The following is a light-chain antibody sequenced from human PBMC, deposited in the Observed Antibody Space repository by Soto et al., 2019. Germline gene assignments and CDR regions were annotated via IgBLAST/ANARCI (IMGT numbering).Light chain of an antibody. CDR3: SSYTSSSTLGV. Sequence: QSAPTQPASVSGSPGQSITISCTGTSSDVGGYNYVSWYQQHPGKAPKLMIYEVSNRPSGVSNRFSGSKSGNTASLTISGLQAEDEADYYCSSYTSSSTLGVFGGGTMLTVL. J-gene: IGLJ3*02. CDR2: EVS. V-gene: IGLV2-14*01. CDR1: SSDVGGYNY.